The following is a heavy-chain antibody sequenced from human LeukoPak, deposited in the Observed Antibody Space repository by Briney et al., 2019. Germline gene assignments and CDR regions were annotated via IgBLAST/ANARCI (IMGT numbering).Heavy chain of an antibody. V-gene: IGHV3-30*18. D-gene: IGHD4-17*01. CDR1: GFTFSSYG. CDR2: ISYDGSNK. CDR3: AKSRGGDYGVGGDY. Sequence: GRSLRLSCAAPGFTFSSYGMHWVRQAPGKGLEWVAVISYDGSNKYYADSVKGRFTISRGNSKNTLYLQMNSLRAEDTAVYYCAKSRGGDYGVGGDYWGQGTLVTVSS. J-gene: IGHJ4*02.